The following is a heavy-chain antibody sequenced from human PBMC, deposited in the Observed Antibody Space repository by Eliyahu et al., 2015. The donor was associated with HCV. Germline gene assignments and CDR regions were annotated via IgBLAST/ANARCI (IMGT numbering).Heavy chain of an antibody. V-gene: IGHV3-49*03. J-gene: IGHJ4*02. D-gene: IGHD2-21*01. CDR3: SRGPVVMDY. Sequence: EVQLVESGGGLVQPGRSLRLSCTASGFTFGDYAMSWFRQAPGKGLEWVGYIRNKGYGATTEYAASVKGRFTISRDDSKSIAYLQMNSLRTEDTALYYCSRGPVVMDYWGQGTLVTVSS. CDR2: IRNKGYGATT. CDR1: GFTFGDYA.